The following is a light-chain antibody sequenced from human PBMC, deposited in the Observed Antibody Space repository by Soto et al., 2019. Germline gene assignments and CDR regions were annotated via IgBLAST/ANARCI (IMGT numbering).Light chain of an antibody. J-gene: IGLJ2*01. CDR3: SSYAGSNDVI. CDR2: EVT. V-gene: IGLV2-8*01. CDR1: SSDVGGYKY. Sequence: QSVLTQPPSASGSPGQSVTISCTGTSSDVGGYKYVSWYQQHPGKAPGLMIYEVTKRPSGVPDRFSGSKSGNTASLTVSGLQADDEDDYYCSSYAGSNDVIFGGGTKLTVL.